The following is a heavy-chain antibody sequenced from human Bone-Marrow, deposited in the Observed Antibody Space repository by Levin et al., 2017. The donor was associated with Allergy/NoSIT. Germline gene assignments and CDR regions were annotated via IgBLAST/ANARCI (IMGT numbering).Heavy chain of an antibody. D-gene: IGHD1-1*01. CDR2: IYYSGNT. Sequence: SQTLSLTCTVSGASITNYYWSWIRQSPGKGLEWIGSIYYSGNTNYNPSLQSRVSMSVGASKTQFSLWLTSVTDADTAVYYCARAFTGTLFDYWGQGALVTVSS. V-gene: IGHV4-59*12. CDR1: GASITNYY. CDR3: ARAFTGTLFDY. J-gene: IGHJ4*02.